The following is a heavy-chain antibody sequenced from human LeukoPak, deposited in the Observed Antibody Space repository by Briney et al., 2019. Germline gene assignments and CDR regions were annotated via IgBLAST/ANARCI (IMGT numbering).Heavy chain of an antibody. CDR1: GYCFTSYV. V-gene: IGHV1-18*01. Sequence: GASVKGSCKASGYCFTSYVISWVGLVAGQWLEWMGSIGAYNGNTSSSQKLQGRVTMTTERSTSTAYMELRSLRSDVTAVKYSPLWSTPLPGAFDIWGQGTMVTVSS. D-gene: IGHD2-15*01. J-gene: IGHJ3*02. CDR3: PLWSTPLPGAFDI. CDR2: IGAYNGNT.